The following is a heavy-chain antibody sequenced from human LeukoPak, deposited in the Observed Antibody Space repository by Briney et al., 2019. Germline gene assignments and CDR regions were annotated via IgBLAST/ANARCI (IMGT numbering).Heavy chain of an antibody. CDR1: GFTVSSNY. J-gene: IGHJ6*03. V-gene: IGHV3-66*02. CDR3: ARHNYYYYYMDV. Sequence: GGSLRLSCAGSGFTVSSNYMSWVRQAPGKGREWVSVIYSGGSTYYADSVKGRFTISRDNSKNTLYLQMNSLRAEDTAVYYCARHNYYYYYMDVWGKGTTVTVSS. CDR2: IYSGGST.